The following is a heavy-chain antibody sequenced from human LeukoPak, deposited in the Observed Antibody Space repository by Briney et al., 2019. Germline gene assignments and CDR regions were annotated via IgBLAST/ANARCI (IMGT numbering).Heavy chain of an antibody. D-gene: IGHD5-12*01. Sequence: ASVKVSCEASGYTFLGYYLHWVRQAPGQGLEWMAWIDPYTGNTHYAQKFQGRITVTRDTSVSTTYMELSWLTSDDTARYYCAREYSASEHWGQGTLVTVSS. CDR2: IDPYTGNT. CDR3: AREYSASEH. V-gene: IGHV1-2*02. J-gene: IGHJ4*02. CDR1: GYTFLGYY.